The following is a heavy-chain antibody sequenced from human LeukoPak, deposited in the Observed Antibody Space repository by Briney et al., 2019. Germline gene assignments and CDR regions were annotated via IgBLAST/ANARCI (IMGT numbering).Heavy chain of an antibody. CDR2: INFSGTT. Sequence: SETLSLTCAVSGGSFSGYFWAWIRQPPGKGLEWIGNINFSGTTYYNPSLKSRVTLSVDPSKDQFSLRLSSVTAADTAVYYCARGSVSGITALLWYFDLWGRGTLVTVSS. V-gene: IGHV4-34*01. D-gene: IGHD1-7*01. J-gene: IGHJ2*01. CDR3: ARGSVSGITALLWYFDL. CDR1: GGSFSGYF.